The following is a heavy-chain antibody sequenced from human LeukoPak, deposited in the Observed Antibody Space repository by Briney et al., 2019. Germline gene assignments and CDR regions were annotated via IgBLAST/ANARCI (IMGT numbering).Heavy chain of an antibody. Sequence: PSETLSLTCTVSGGSISSYYWSWIRQPPGKGLEWIGYIYYSGSTNYNPSLKSRVTISVDTSKNQFSLKLSSVTAADTAVYYCARDTSYGDSHFDYWGQGTLVTVSS. CDR2: IYYSGST. CDR1: GGSISSYY. CDR3: ARDTSYGDSHFDY. D-gene: IGHD4-17*01. J-gene: IGHJ4*02. V-gene: IGHV4-59*01.